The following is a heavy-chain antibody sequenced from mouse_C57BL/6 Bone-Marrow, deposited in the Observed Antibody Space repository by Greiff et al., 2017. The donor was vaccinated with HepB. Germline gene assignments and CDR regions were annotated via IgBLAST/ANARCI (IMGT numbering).Heavy chain of an antibody. CDR3: ARQDSSGYRGFAY. CDR2: ISNLAYSI. J-gene: IGHJ3*01. CDR1: GFTFSDYG. Sequence: DVKLVESGGGLVQPGGSLKLSCAASGFTFSDYGMAWVRQAPRKGPEWVAFISNLAYSIYYADTVTGRFTISRENAKNTLYLEMSSLRSEDTAMYYCARQDSSGYRGFAYWGQGTLVTVSA. V-gene: IGHV5-15*01. D-gene: IGHD3-2*02.